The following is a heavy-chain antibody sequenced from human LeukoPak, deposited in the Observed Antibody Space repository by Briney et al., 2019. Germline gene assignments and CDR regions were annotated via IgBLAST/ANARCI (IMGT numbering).Heavy chain of an antibody. CDR3: ARRANGVWNYYYYYYMDV. D-gene: IGHD2-8*01. J-gene: IGHJ6*03. V-gene: IGHV4-34*01. CDR2: INHSGST. CDR1: GGSFSGYY. Sequence: SETLSLTCAVYGGSFSGYYWSWIRQPPGKGLEWIGEINHSGSTNYNPSLKSRVTVSLDTSKNQFSLKLSSVTAADTAVYYCARRANGVWNYYYYYYMDVWGKGTTVTVSS.